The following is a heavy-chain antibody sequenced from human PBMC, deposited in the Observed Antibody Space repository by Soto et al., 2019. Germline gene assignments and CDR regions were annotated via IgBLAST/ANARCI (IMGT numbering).Heavy chain of an antibody. CDR1: GYTFTGYY. CDR3: AREKNYYDSSVDYFLSFPSWFDF. V-gene: IGHV1-2*04. CDR2: INPNSGGT. Sequence: ASVKVSCKASGYTFTGYYMHWVRQAPGQGLEWMGWINPNSGGTNYAQKFQGWVTMTRDTSISTAYMELSRLRSDDTAVYYCAREKNYYDSSVDYFLSFPSWFDFWGQGSLVPVSS. D-gene: IGHD3-22*01. J-gene: IGHJ5*01.